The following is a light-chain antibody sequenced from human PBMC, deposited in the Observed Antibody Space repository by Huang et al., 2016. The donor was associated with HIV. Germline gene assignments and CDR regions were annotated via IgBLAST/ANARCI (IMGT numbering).Light chain of an antibody. CDR1: QNINRY. Sequence: DIQITQSPSSLSASVGDRVNITCRASQNINRYLNWYQQRPGEAPKLLNHGASSLQSRVPSRFTGSVSGTDFTLTISSLQPEDSATYYCQQSASTPRTFGQGTKLEI. J-gene: IGKJ2*01. CDR3: QQSASTPRT. V-gene: IGKV1-39*01. CDR2: GAS.